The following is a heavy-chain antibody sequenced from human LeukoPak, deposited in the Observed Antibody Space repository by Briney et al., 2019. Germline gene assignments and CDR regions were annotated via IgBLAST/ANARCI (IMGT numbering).Heavy chain of an antibody. J-gene: IGHJ4*02. V-gene: IGHV4-39*01. D-gene: IGHD1-26*01. CDR1: GGSISSSSYY. CDR2: IYYSGST. Sequence: SETLSLTCTVSGGSISSSSYYWGWIRQPPGKGLEWIGSIYYSGSTNYNPSLKSRVTISVDTSKNQFSLKLSSVTAADTAVYYCATEMRGSYPFDYWGQGTLVTVSS. CDR3: ATEMRGSYPFDY.